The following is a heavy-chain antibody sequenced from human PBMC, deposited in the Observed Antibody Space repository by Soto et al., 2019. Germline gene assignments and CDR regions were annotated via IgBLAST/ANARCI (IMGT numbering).Heavy chain of an antibody. CDR1: GFTFSSYA. Sequence: GGSLRLSCAASGFTFSSYAMSWVRQAPGKGLEWVSAIRGSGGSTYYADSVKGRFTISRDNSKNTLYLQMNSLRAEDTAVYYGANFPNGDSYCNGMDYWGQGTTVTVSS. CDR2: IRGSGGST. CDR3: ANFPNGDSYCNGMDY. V-gene: IGHV3-23*01. D-gene: IGHD2-21*01. J-gene: IGHJ6*02.